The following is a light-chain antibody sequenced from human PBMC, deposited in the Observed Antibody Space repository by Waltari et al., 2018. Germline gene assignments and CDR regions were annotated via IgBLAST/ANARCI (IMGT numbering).Light chain of an antibody. CDR2: KAS. CDR3: QQYDNYPYT. J-gene: IGKJ2*01. V-gene: IGKV1-5*03. Sequence: DIQMTQSPSTLSASVGDRVPTTCRASQTITNWLAWYQQKPGEAPKPLIYKASTLDMGVPSRFSGSGSGTEFTLTISSLQPDDFATYYCQQYDNYPYTFGQGTKLEIK. CDR1: QTITNW.